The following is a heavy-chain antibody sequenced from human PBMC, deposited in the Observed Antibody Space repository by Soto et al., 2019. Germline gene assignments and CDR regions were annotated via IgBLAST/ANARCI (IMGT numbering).Heavy chain of an antibody. J-gene: IGHJ4*02. CDR3: ARGVRGVIELFDY. D-gene: IGHD3-10*01. CDR1: GGTFSSYT. Sequence: QVQLVQSGAEVKKPGSSVKVSCKASGGTFSSYTISWVRQAPGQGLEWMGRIIPRLGIANYAQKFQGRVTITADKSTSTAYMELSSLRSEDTAVYYCARGVRGVIELFDYWGQGTLVTVSS. CDR2: IIPRLGIA. V-gene: IGHV1-69*02.